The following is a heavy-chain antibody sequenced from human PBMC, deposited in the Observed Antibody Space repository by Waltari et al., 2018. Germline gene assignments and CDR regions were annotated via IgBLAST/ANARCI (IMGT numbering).Heavy chain of an antibody. Sequence: QVQLVQSGAEVKKPGSSVRVSCRASGGNFGRYAINWVRQPPGQGLEWMGGTIPIFGSPMYAPKFQGRVSITADELTYTVYMELNSLRSDDTAIYYCARRKLGEAFDIWGQGTMVIVSS. V-gene: IGHV1-69*12. CDR3: ARRKLGEAFDI. CDR2: TIPIFGSP. CDR1: GGNFGRYA. J-gene: IGHJ3*02. D-gene: IGHD3-16*01.